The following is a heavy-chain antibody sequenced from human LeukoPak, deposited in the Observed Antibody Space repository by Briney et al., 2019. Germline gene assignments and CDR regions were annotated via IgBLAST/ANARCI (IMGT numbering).Heavy chain of an antibody. V-gene: IGHV5-51*01. D-gene: IGHD2-2*01. Sequence: GESLKISCKASGYDFTTYWIGWVRQMPGQGLEWMGIIYPGDSDTRNSPSFQGQVTISADKSISTVYLQWSSLEASDTAMYYCARDGPVPATADAFDIWGQGTMVTVSS. CDR2: IYPGDSDT. CDR3: ARDGPVPATADAFDI. J-gene: IGHJ3*02. CDR1: GYDFTTYW.